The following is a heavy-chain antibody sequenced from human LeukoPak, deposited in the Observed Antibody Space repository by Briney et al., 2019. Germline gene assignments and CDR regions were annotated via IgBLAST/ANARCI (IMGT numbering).Heavy chain of an antibody. CDR1: GFSLSAYG. CDR3: ARSQSSSLIDY. J-gene: IGHJ4*02. V-gene: IGHV3-33*01. CDR2: IWYDGTSK. Sequence: AGGSLRLSCAASGFSLSAYGVHWVRQAPGKGLEWVAVIWYDGTSKDYADSVKGRFTFSRDNSKNTLYLQMNSLTVEDTAVYYCARSQSSSLIDYWGQGTLVTVS. D-gene: IGHD6-13*01.